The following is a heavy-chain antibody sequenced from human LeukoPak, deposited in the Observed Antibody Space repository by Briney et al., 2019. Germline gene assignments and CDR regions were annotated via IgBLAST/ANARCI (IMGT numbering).Heavy chain of an antibody. J-gene: IGHJ4*02. CDR2: INPSGGST. CDR1: GYTFTSYY. D-gene: IGHD1-26*01. Sequence: ASVKVSCKASGYTFTSYYMHWVRQAPGQGPECMGIINPSGGSTSYAQKFQGRVTMTRDTSTSTVYMELSSLRSEDTAVYYCARRLNAQGGSYGYWGQGTLVTVSS. CDR3: ARRLNAQGGSYGY. V-gene: IGHV1-46*01.